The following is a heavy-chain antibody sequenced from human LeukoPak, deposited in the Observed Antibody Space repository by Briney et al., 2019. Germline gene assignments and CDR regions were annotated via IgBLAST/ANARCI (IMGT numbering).Heavy chain of an antibody. D-gene: IGHD4-23*01. V-gene: IGHV4-39*01. J-gene: IGHJ4*02. CDR1: GGSISSSSYY. CDR2: IYYSGST. CDR3: AKMTTVVTH. Sequence: SETLSLTCTVSGGSISSSSYYWGWIRQPPGTGLEWIGSIYYSGSTYYNPSLKSRVTISVDTSKNQFSLKLSSVTAADTAVYYCAKMTTVVTHWGQGTLVTISS.